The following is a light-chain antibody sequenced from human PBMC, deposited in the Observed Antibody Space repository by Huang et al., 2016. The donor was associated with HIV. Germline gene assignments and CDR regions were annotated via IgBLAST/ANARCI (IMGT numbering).Light chain of an antibody. Sequence: DIVMTQSPLSLPVTPGESASISCRSSQSLLHTNEYNYLDWYLLRPGQSPQLLIYLGSHRATGVPDRVSGSGSGTDFTLKISRVEADDVGVYYCMEALQTPPNTCGQGTKLEI. CDR2: LGS. J-gene: IGKJ2*01. V-gene: IGKV2-28*01. CDR1: QSLLHTNEYNY. CDR3: MEALQTPPNT.